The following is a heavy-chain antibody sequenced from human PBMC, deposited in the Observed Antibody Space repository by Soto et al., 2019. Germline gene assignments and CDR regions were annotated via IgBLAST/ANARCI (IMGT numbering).Heavy chain of an antibody. Sequence: EVQLLESGGGLVQPGGSLRLSCAASGFTFSSYGMTWVRQAPGKGLGWVSFSSATGAGTYYADSVKGRFTISRDNSKNTLYLQMTSVRADDTAVYYCAKDRRAGGNYGFYSDFWGQGALVIVSS. CDR2: SSATGAGT. J-gene: IGHJ4*02. CDR1: GFTFSSYG. V-gene: IGHV3-23*01. D-gene: IGHD1-7*01. CDR3: AKDRRAGGNYGFYSDF.